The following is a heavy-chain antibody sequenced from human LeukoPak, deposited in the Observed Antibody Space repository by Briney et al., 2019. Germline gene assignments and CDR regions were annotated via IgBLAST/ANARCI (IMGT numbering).Heavy chain of an antibody. CDR2: INHSGST. V-gene: IGHV4-34*01. Sequence: SETLSLTCAVYGGSFSGYYWSWIRQPPGKGLEWIGEINHSGSTNYNPSLKSRVTISVDTSKNQFSLKLSSVTAADTAVYYCARGAVATAGEYWGQGTLVTVSS. D-gene: IGHD5-12*01. CDR3: ARGAVATAGEY. J-gene: IGHJ4*02. CDR1: GGSFSGYY.